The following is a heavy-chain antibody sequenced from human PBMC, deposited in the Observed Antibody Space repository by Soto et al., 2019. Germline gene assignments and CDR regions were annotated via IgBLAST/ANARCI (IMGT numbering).Heavy chain of an antibody. CDR1: GGTFSSYA. CDR2: IIPIFGTA. V-gene: IGHV1-69*01. D-gene: IGHD2-2*01. CDR3: ARVRRYCSSTSCSRWFDP. Sequence: QVQLVQSGAEVKKPGSSVKVSCKASGGTFSSYAISWVRQAPGQGLEWMGGIIPIFGTANYAQKFQGRVTITADESTSADYMELSSLRSEDTAVYYCARVRRYCSSTSCSRWFDPWGQGTLVTVSS. J-gene: IGHJ5*02.